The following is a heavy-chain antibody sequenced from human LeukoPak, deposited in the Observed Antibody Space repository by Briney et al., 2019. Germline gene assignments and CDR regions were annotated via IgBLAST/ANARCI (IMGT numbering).Heavy chain of an antibody. J-gene: IGHJ4*02. CDR3: AKGGEFIVGATVGIDY. Sequence: GGSLRLSCAASGFTFSSYVMSWVRQAPGKGLEWVSAISGSGGSTYYADSVKGRFTISRDNSKNTLYLQVNSLRAEDTAVYYCAKGGEFIVGATVGIDYWGQGTLVTVSS. D-gene: IGHD1-26*01. CDR2: ISGSGGST. V-gene: IGHV3-23*01. CDR1: GFTFSSYV.